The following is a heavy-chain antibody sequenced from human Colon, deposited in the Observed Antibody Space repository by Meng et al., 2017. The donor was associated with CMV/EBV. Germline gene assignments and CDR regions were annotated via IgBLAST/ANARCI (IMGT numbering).Heavy chain of an antibody. D-gene: IGHD4-11*01. CDR1: GYILTASY. CDR2: MHYSSGNT. Sequence: ASVKVSCKSSGYILTASYFHWVRQAPGQGLEWLGIMHYSSGNTAHTQKLQGRISMTRDMSTSTVYIELTSLRSDDTALYYCARDTDIWGQGTLVTVSS. CDR3: ARDTDI. J-gene: IGHJ4*02. V-gene: IGHV1-46*01.